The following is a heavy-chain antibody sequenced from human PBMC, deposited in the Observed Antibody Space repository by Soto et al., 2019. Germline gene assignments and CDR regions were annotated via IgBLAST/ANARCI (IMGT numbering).Heavy chain of an antibody. J-gene: IGHJ4*02. Sequence: GGSLRLSCAASAFTFGSYAMSWVRQAPGMGLEWVSSISASGGNTYYADSVKGRFTISRGNSKNTLYLQMNSLRAEDTAVYYCAKSGSHSYFDYWGQGTLVTVSS. CDR2: ISASGGNT. CDR3: AKSGSHSYFDY. D-gene: IGHD3-10*01. V-gene: IGHV3-23*01. CDR1: AFTFGSYA.